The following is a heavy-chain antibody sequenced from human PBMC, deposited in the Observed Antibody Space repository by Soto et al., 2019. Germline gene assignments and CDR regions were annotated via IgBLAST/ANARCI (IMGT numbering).Heavy chain of an antibody. CDR3: ARHAYDFWSGHPNPRYYYGMDV. Sequence: EVQLVQSGAEVKKPGESLKISCKGSGYSFTSYWIGWVRQMPGKGLEWMGIIYPGDSNTRYSPSLQGQVTISVDKSISTAYLQWSSLKDTDTAMYYCARHAYDFWSGHPNPRYYYGMDVWGQGTTVTVSS. J-gene: IGHJ6*02. CDR1: GYSFTSYW. V-gene: IGHV5-51*01. CDR2: IYPGDSNT. D-gene: IGHD3-3*01.